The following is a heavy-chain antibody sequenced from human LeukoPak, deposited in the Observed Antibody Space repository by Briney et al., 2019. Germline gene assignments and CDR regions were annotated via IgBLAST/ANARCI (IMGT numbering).Heavy chain of an antibody. D-gene: IGHD3-22*01. CDR2: IRSKAYGGKT. V-gene: IGHV3-49*04. CDR3: TRDPGPGYYYDSEDY. Sequence: GGSLRLSCTASGFTFGDYAMSWVRQAPGKGLEWVGFIRSKAYGGKTEYAASVKGRFTIPRDDSKSIAYLQMNSLKTEDTAVYYCTRDPGPGYYYDSEDYWGQGTLVTVSS. CDR1: GFTFGDYA. J-gene: IGHJ4*02.